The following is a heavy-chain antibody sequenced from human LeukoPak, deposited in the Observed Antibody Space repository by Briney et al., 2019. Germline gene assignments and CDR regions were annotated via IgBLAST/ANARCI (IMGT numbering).Heavy chain of an antibody. D-gene: IGHD3-10*01. V-gene: IGHV1-2*02. Sequence: ASVKVSCKASGYTFTGYHIHWVRQAPGQGLEWVGWIHPNNGVTLYAQKFQGRVTMTRDTSISTAYMELSRLRSDDTAVYYCARDKITMVRGASGYYYYMDVWGKGTTVTISS. CDR1: GYTFTGYH. CDR3: ARDKITMVRGASGYYYYMDV. J-gene: IGHJ6*03. CDR2: IHPNNGVT.